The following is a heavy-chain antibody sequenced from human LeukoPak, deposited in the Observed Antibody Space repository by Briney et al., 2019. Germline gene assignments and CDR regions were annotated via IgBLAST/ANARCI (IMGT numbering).Heavy chain of an antibody. Sequence: PGGSLRLSCAASGFTFSSYAVTWVRQAPGKGLEWVSSITASGGSTYYGDSVKGRFTISRDNSKNALYLQMNRLRAEDTAVYFCARIYTTGRFYDYWGQGTLVTVSS. J-gene: IGHJ4*02. D-gene: IGHD1-1*01. V-gene: IGHV3-23*01. CDR2: ITASGGST. CDR1: GFTFSSYA. CDR3: ARIYTTGRFYDY.